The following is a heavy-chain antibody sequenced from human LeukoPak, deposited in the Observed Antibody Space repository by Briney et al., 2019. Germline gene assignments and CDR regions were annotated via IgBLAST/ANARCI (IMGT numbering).Heavy chain of an antibody. CDR2: IYSSGST. J-gene: IGHJ4*02. CDR3: ARKDGDY. CDR1: GGSISSSSYY. Sequence: KPSETLSLTCTVSGGSISSSSYYWGWIRQPPGKGLEWIGLIYSSGSTLFNPSLKSRVAMSVDLTKNQLSLKLTSVTAADTAMYYCARKDGDYWGRGTLVTVSS. V-gene: IGHV4-39*07.